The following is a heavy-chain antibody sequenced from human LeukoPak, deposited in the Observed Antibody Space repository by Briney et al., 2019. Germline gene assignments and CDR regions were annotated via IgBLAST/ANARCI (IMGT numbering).Heavy chain of an antibody. CDR3: AELGITMIGGV. V-gene: IGHV3-48*03. J-gene: IGHJ6*04. Sequence: PGGSLRLSCAASGFTFSSYEMNWVGQAPGKGLEWVSYISSSCSTIYYADSVKGRFTISRDNAKNSLYLQMNSLRAEDTAVYYSAELGITMIGGVWGKGTTVTISS. CDR1: GFTFSSYE. D-gene: IGHD3-10*02. CDR2: ISSSCSTI.